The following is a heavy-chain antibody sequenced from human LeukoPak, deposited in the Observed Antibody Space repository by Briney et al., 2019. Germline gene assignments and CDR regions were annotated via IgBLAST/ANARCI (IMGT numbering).Heavy chain of an antibody. Sequence: ASVKVSCKASGYTFTGYYMHWVRQAPGQGLEWMGWISAYNGNTNYAQKLQGRVTMTTDTSTSTAYMELRSLRSDDTAVYYCARGSYRRGRLFFDYWGQGTLVTVSS. D-gene: IGHD1-26*01. CDR3: ARGSYRRGRLFFDY. V-gene: IGHV1-18*04. CDR2: ISAYNGNT. J-gene: IGHJ4*02. CDR1: GYTFTGYY.